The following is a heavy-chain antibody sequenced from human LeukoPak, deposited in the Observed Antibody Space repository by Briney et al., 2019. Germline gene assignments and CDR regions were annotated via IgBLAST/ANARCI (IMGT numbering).Heavy chain of an antibody. V-gene: IGHV1-24*01. D-gene: IGHD6-13*01. J-gene: IGHJ4*02. CDR1: GYTLTELS. CDR3: ATVENSWYYFDY. CDR2: FDPEDGET. Sequence: ASVKVSCKVSGYTLTELSMHWVRQAPGKGLEWMGGFDPEDGETIYAQKFQGRVTMTEDTSTDTAYMELSSLRSEDTAVYYCATVENSWYYFDYWGQGTLVTVSS.